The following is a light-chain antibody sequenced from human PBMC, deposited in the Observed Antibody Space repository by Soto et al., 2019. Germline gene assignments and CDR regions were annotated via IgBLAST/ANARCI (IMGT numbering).Light chain of an antibody. CDR3: QQIDSSPWT. J-gene: IGKJ1*01. CDR1: QSISDT. CDR2: GAS. V-gene: IGKV3-20*01. Sequence: EIVMTQSPATLSVSPGGRAPLSCRASQSISDTLAWYQQKPGQAPRLLIYGASRRATGIPDRFSGSGSGTDFTLTISRLEPEDFAMYYCQQIDSSPWTFGQGTKVDIK.